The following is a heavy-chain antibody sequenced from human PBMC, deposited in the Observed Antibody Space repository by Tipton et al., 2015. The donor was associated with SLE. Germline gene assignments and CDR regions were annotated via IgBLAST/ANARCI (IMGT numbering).Heavy chain of an antibody. CDR3: APMGYYGYGWFDP. CDR2: IYYSGST. V-gene: IGHV4-59*01. J-gene: IGHJ5*02. Sequence: TLSLTCTVSGESITSFYWSWIRQPPCKGLEWIGYIYYSGSTKYNPSLKSRVTISVDTSKNQFSLKLNSVTAADTALYYCAPMGYYGYGWFDPWGQGTLVTVSS. D-gene: IGHD3-10*01. CDR1: GESITSFY.